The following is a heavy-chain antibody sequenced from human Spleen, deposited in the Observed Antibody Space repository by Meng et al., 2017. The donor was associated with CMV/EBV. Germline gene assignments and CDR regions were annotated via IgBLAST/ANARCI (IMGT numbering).Heavy chain of an antibody. Sequence: GGSLRLSCAASGFTFSDYYMSWIRQAPGKGLEWVSYISNRGSTIYYADSVKGRFTISRDNAKNSLYLQMDSLRAEDTAVYYCARDRAYCSSTSCYIDYWGQGTLVTVSS. CDR1: GFTFSDYY. CDR2: ISNRGSTI. V-gene: IGHV3-11*01. D-gene: IGHD2-2*02. CDR3: ARDRAYCSSTSCYIDY. J-gene: IGHJ4*02.